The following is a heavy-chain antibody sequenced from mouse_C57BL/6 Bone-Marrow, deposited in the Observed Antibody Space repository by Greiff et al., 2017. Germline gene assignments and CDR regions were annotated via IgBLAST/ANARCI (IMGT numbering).Heavy chain of an antibody. J-gene: IGHJ2*01. V-gene: IGHV1-64*01. CDR2: IHPNSGST. CDR3: ARREEGGY. CDR1: GYTFTSYW. Sequence: VQLQQSGAELVKPGASVKLSCKASGYTFTSYWMHWVKQRPGQGLEWIGMIHPNSGSTNYNEKFKSKATLTVDKSASTAYMQLSSLTSEDSAVYYGARREEGGYWGQGTTLTVSS.